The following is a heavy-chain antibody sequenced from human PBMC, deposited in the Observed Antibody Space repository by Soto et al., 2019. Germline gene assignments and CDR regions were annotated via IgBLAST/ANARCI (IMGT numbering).Heavy chain of an antibody. D-gene: IGHD6-13*01. CDR3: ARDLPGIAASGGGG. CDR2: IYSGGST. J-gene: IGHJ4*02. Sequence: ESGGGLIQPGGSLRLSCAASGFTVSNNYMRWVRQAPGKGLEWVSLIYSGGSTHYADSVKGRFTISRDNSKNTLYLQMNSLRVEDTAVYYCARDLPGIAASGGGGWGQGTLVTVSS. V-gene: IGHV3-53*01. CDR1: GFTVSNNY.